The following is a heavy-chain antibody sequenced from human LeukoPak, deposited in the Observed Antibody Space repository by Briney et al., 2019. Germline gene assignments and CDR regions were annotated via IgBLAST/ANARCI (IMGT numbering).Heavy chain of an antibody. D-gene: IGHD6-13*01. V-gene: IGHV1-69*13. CDR3: ARVTGIAAAGRYYFDY. Sequence: ASVKVSCKASGGTFSSYAISWVRQAPGQGLEWMGGIIPIFGTANYAQKFQGRVTITADESTSTAYMELSSLRSEDTAVYYCARVTGIAAAGRYYFDYWGQGTLVTVSS. CDR2: IIPIFGTA. CDR1: GGTFSSYA. J-gene: IGHJ4*02.